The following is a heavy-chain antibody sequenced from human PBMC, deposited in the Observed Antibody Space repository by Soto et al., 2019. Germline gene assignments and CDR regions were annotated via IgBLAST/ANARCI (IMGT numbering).Heavy chain of an antibody. CDR2: INHSGST. Sequence: QVQLQQWGAGLLKPSETLSLTCAVYGGSFSGYYWSWIRQPPGKGLEWMGEINHSGSTNYNPSLKSRVTISVDTSKNQFSLKLSSVTAADTAVYYCARGRYCSSTSCPRPFDYWGQGTLVTVSS. V-gene: IGHV4-34*01. D-gene: IGHD2-2*01. J-gene: IGHJ4*02. CDR3: ARGRYCSSTSCPRPFDY. CDR1: GGSFSGYY.